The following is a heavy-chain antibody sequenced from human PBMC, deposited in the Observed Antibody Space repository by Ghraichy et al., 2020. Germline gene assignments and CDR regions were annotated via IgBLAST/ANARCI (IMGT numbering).Heavy chain of an antibody. CDR2: VDHSGRS. CDR3: ARGLTKTVVRGFLVGVAYSSFYLDV. D-gene: IGHD3-10*01. V-gene: IGHV4-34*01. J-gene: IGHJ6*03. CDR1: GESFSGYS. Sequence: SETLSLTCAVYGESFSGYSWTWIRQPPGTGLEWIGEVDHSGRSSHNPSLKSRVTISVDTSKNQFSLKVNSVTVADTAVYYCARGLTKTVVRGFLVGVAYSSFYLDVWGKGTTVTVSS.